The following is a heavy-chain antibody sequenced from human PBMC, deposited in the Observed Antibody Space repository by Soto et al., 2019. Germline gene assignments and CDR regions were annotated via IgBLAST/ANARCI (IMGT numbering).Heavy chain of an antibody. CDR2: IYHSGST. V-gene: IGHV4-30-2*01. CDR1: GGSISSGGYS. J-gene: IGHJ5*02. Sequence: QLQLQESGSGLVKPSQTLSLTCAVSGGSISSGGYSWSWIRQPPGKGLEWIGYIYHSGSTYYNPSLKSRVTISVDTSKNQFSLKLSSVTAADTAVYYCAVGRGGYTNWFDPWGQGTLVTVSS. D-gene: IGHD3-22*01. CDR3: AVGRGGYTNWFDP.